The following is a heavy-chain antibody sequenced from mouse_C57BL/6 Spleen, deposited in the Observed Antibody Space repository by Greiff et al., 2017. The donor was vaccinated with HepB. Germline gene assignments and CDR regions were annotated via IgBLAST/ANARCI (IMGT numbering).Heavy chain of an antibody. CDR3: ARGYDSYWYFDV. J-gene: IGHJ1*03. V-gene: IGHV1-26*01. D-gene: IGHD2-4*01. Sequence: EVQLQQSGPELVKPGASVKISCKASGYTFTDYYMNWVKQSHGKSLEWIGDINPNNGGTSYNQKCKGKATLTVDKSSSTAYMELRSLTSEDSAVYYCARGYDSYWYFDVWGTGTTVTVSS. CDR1: GYTFTDYY. CDR2: INPNNGGT.